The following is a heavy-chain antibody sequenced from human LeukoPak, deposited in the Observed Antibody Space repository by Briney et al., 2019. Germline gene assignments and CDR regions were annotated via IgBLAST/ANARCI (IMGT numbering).Heavy chain of an antibody. CDR3: ARERNVLLWFGELLGYFDY. V-gene: IGHV4-34*01. CDR2: TNHSGST. J-gene: IGHJ4*02. D-gene: IGHD3-10*01. CDR1: GGSFSGYY. Sequence: SETLSLTCAVYGGSFSGYYWSWIRQPPGKGLEWIGETNHSGSTNYNPSLKSRVTISVDTSKNQFSLKLSSVTAADTAVYYCARERNVLLWFGELLGYFDYWGQGTLVTVSS.